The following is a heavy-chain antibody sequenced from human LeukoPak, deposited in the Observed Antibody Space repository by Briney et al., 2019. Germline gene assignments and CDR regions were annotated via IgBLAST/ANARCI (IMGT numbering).Heavy chain of an antibody. Sequence: ASVKVSCKASGYTFTSYDINWVRQATGQGLEWMGWMNPNSGNTGYAQKFQGRVTITRNTSISTAYMELSSLRSEDTAVYYCARATTYYDFWSGYYTYTYLDYWGQGTLVTVSS. CDR1: GYTFTSYD. CDR2: MNPNSGNT. J-gene: IGHJ4*02. D-gene: IGHD3-3*01. V-gene: IGHV1-8*03. CDR3: ARATTYYDFWSGYYTYTYLDY.